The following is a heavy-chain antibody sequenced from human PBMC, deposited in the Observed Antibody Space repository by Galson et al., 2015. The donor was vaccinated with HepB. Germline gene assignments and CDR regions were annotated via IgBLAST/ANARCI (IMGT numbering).Heavy chain of an antibody. J-gene: IGHJ6*03. CDR3: ARGRGAVAPVEYYYYMDV. CDR2: INHSGST. V-gene: IGHV4-34*01. D-gene: IGHD6-19*01. Sequence: SETLSLTCAVYGGSFSGYYWSWIRQPPGKGLEWIGEINHSGSTNYNPSLKSRVTISVDTSKNQFSLKLSSVTAADTAVYYCARGRGAVAPVEYYYYMDVWGKGTTVTVSS. CDR1: GGSFSGYY.